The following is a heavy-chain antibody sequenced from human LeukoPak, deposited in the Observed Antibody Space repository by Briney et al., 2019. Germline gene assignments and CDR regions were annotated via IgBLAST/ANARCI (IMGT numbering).Heavy chain of an antibody. CDR2: ISAYNGNT. J-gene: IGHJ4*02. D-gene: IGHD3-10*01. CDR1: GYTFTSYG. Sequence: ASVKVSCKASGYTFTSYGISWVRQAPGQGLEWMGWISAYNGNTNYAQKLQGRVTMTTDTSTSTAYMELRSLRSDDTAVYYCARDLWRYGSGSYAFDYRGQGTLVTVSS. CDR3: ARDLWRYGSGSYAFDY. V-gene: IGHV1-18*01.